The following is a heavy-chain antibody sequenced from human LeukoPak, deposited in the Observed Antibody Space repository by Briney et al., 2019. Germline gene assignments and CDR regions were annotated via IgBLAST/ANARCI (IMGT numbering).Heavy chain of an antibody. CDR1: GFTVVSNY. D-gene: IGHD3-10*01. CDR2: IKQDGSEK. J-gene: IGHJ4*02. CDR3: ARGAAKLLWFGELPFLDY. Sequence: GGSLRLSCAASGFTVVSNYMSWVRQAPGKGLEWVANIKQDGSEKYYVDSVKGRFTISRDNAKNSLYLQMNSLRAEDTAVYYCARGAAKLLWFGELPFLDYWGQGTLVTVSS. V-gene: IGHV3-7*01.